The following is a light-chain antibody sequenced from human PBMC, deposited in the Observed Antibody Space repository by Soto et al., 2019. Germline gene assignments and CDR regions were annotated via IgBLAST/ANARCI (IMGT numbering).Light chain of an antibody. V-gene: IGLV2-23*01. J-gene: IGLJ3*02. Sequence: QSALTQPASVSGSPGQSITISCTGSSSDVGGYTFVSWYQHHPGKAPKVMIYEATKRPSGVSHRFSGSKSGNTASLTISGLQAEDEVEYYCCSYAGSMTWVFGGGTKVTVL. CDR1: SSDVGGYTF. CDR3: CSYAGSMTWV. CDR2: EAT.